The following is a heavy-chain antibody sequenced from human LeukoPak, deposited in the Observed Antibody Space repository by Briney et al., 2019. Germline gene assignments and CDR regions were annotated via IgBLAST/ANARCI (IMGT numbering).Heavy chain of an antibody. Sequence: SSETLSLTCAVSGGSNSSGGYYWRWIRQPAGEGLGWIGRVYTGGSTNYNPSLKSRVTRSVDTYKNHFSLRLTSVTAADTDMYYCARSKRYVDYLKKEYFDYWGQGALVTVSS. CDR2: VYTGGST. J-gene: IGHJ4*02. CDR1: GGSNSSGGYY. V-gene: IGHV4-61*02. CDR3: ARSKRYVDYLKKEYFDY. D-gene: IGHD3-9*01.